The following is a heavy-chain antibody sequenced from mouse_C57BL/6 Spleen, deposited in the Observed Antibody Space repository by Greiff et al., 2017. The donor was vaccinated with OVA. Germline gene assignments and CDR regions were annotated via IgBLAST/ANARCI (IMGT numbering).Heavy chain of an antibody. J-gene: IGHJ4*01. CDR3: ARHPPYYSNYVNAMDY. D-gene: IGHD2-5*01. CDR1: GFTFSSYT. CDR2: ISGGGGNT. V-gene: IGHV5-9*01. Sequence: EVHLVESGGGLVKPGGSLKLSCAASGFTFSSYTMSWVRQTPEKRLEWVATISGGGGNTYYPDSVKGRFTISRDNAKNTLYLQMSSLRSEDTALYYCARHPPYYSNYVNAMDYWGQGTSVTVSS.